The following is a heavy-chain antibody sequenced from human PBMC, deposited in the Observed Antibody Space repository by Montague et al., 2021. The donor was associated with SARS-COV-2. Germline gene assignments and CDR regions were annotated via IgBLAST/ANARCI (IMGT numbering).Heavy chain of an antibody. CDR1: GGSFSTYS. Sequence: SETLSLTCAVHGGSFSTYSWNWIRQPPGKGLEWIGEIHHGGSTNYNPSLKSRVTISADTSKNHFSLKLTSVAAADTAVYYCARLGDGVVPSPILGVGPYYSSYCMDAWGKGTTVTVSS. CDR3: ARLGDGVVPSPILGVGPYYSSYCMDA. V-gene: IGHV4-34*01. CDR2: IHHGGST. D-gene: IGHD3-10*01. J-gene: IGHJ6*03.